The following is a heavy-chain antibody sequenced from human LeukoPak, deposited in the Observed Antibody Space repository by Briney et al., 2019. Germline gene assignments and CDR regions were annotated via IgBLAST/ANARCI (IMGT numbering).Heavy chain of an antibody. D-gene: IGHD3-9*01. V-gene: IGHV3-48*03. Sequence: GGSLRLSCAASGFTFRSHEMNWVRQAPGKGLEWVSYISSSGSTIYYADSVKGRFTISRDNAKNSLYLQMNSLRAEDTAVYYCARDKGLRYFDWFPKLFDYWGQGTLVTVSS. CDR1: GFTFRSHE. CDR2: ISSSGSTI. CDR3: ARDKGLRYFDWFPKLFDY. J-gene: IGHJ4*02.